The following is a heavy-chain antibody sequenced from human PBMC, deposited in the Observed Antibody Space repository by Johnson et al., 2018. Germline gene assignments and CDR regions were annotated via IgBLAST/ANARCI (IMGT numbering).Heavy chain of an antibody. J-gene: IGHJ3*02. CDR2: LSWNSGTI. Sequence: VQLQESGGGVVQPGRSLRLSCAASGFTFDDYAMHWVRQAPGKGLVWVSGLSWNSGTIGYADAVKGRLTISRGNAKNSLSLQRNSLRAEDTALYYCAKDGDLWLGAFDIWGQGTMVTVSS. D-gene: IGHD2-21*01. CDR3: AKDGDLWLGAFDI. CDR1: GFTFDDYA. V-gene: IGHV3-9*01.